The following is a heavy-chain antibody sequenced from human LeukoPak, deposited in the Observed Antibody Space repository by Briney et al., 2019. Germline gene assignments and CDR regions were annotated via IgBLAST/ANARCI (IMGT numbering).Heavy chain of an antibody. CDR2: IYPNGNT. CDR3: ARRGHGYGSPFDY. J-gene: IGHJ4*02. CDR1: GFTVSSNY. D-gene: IGHD5-18*01. Sequence: PGGSLRLSCAASGFTVSSNYMNWVRQAPGKGLEWVSMIYPNGNTFYTNSVKGRFTIPRDNSKNTLDLQMSSLRAEDTAVYYCARRGHGYGSPFDYWGQGTLVTVSS. V-gene: IGHV3-66*04.